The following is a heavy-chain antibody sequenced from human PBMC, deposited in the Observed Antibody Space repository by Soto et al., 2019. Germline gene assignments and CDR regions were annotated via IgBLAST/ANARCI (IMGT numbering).Heavy chain of an antibody. J-gene: IGHJ6*02. V-gene: IGHV1-69*13. CDR3: AAVLRFLEWFYYYYGMDV. D-gene: IGHD3-3*01. CDR2: IIPIFGTA. Sequence: ASVKVSCKASGGTFSSYAISWVRQAPGQGLEWMGGIIPIFGTANYAQKFQGRVTITADESTSTAYMELSSLRSEDTAVYYCAAVLRFLEWFYYYYGMDVWGQGTTVTVSS. CDR1: GGTFSSYA.